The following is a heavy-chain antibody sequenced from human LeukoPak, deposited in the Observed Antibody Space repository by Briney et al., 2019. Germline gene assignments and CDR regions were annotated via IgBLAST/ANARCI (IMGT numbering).Heavy chain of an antibody. CDR1: GFTFSGYW. Sequence: PGGSLRLSCAASGFTFSGYWMNWVRQAPGKGLEWVANIKQDGSEKYYVDSVKGRFTISRDNAKNSLYLQMNSLRAEDTAVYYCARSLGYDYVWGSYRSYYFDYWGQGTLVTVSS. D-gene: IGHD3-16*02. CDR2: IKQDGSEK. V-gene: IGHV3-7*01. J-gene: IGHJ4*02. CDR3: ARSLGYDYVWGSYRSYYFDY.